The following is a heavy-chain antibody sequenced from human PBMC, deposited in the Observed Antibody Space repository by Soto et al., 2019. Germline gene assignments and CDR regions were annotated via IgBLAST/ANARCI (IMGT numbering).Heavy chain of an antibody. CDR3: ASAPMVRGVIPAWYYYYGMDV. V-gene: IGHV4-34*01. CDR1: GGSFSGYY. J-gene: IGHJ6*02. D-gene: IGHD3-10*01. CDR2: INHSGST. Sequence: SETLSLTCAVYGGSFSGYYWSWIRQPPGKGLEWIGEINHSGSTNYNPSLKRRVTISVDTSKNQFSLKLSSVTAADTAVYYCASAPMVRGVIPAWYYYYGMDVWGQGTSVTVSS.